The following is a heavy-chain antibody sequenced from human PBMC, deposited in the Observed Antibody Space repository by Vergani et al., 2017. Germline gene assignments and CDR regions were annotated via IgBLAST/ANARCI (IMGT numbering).Heavy chain of an antibody. V-gene: IGHV3-30*03. CDR2: ISKVGTHD. CDR1: GFGFKNFT. Sequence: QVSLVESGGGVVQPGRSLTITCSASGFGFKNFTMHGVRQAPGKGLEWVATISKVGTHDYYEPSVRGRFAVSRDNYKNTMYLQMNRLTTDDTAVYFCARDVTDVIVNSGDYSHLLYYWGQGILVTVSS. J-gene: IGHJ4*02. D-gene: IGHD3-22*01. CDR3: ARDVTDVIVNSGDYSHLLYY.